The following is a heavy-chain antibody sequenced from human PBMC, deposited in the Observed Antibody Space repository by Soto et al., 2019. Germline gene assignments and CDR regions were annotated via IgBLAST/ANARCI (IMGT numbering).Heavy chain of an antibody. D-gene: IGHD3-10*01. Sequence: WIRQPPGTGLEWIGEINHSGSTNYNPSLKSRVTISVDTSKNQFSLKLTSVTAADTAVYYCARDKITDLFDYWGQGTLVTVS. J-gene: IGHJ4*02. CDR2: INHSGST. V-gene: IGHV4-34*01. CDR3: ARDKITDLFDY.